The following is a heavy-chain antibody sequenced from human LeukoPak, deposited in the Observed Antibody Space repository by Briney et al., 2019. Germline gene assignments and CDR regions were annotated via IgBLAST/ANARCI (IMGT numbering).Heavy chain of an antibody. CDR1: GGSFSGYY. J-gene: IGHJ6*03. CDR2: INHSGST. Sequence: SETLSLTCAVYGGSFSGYYWSWIRQPPGKGLEWIGEINHSGSTNYNPSLKSRVTISVDTSKNQFSLKLSSVTAADTAVYYCARLRYSGYYYYYYYYMDVWGKGTTVTISS. D-gene: IGHD5-12*01. V-gene: IGHV4-34*01. CDR3: ARLRYSGYYYYYYYYMDV.